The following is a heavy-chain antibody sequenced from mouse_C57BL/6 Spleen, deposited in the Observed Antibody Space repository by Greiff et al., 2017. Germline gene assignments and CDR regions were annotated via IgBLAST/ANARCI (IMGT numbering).Heavy chain of an antibody. CDR3: ARGYGSRGYYAMDY. D-gene: IGHD1-1*01. J-gene: IGHJ4*01. Sequence: QVQLKQPGAELVMPGASVKLSCKASGYTFTSYWMHWVKQRPGQGLEWIGEIDPSDSYTNYNQKFKGKSTLTVDKSSSTAYMQLSSRTAEDSAVYYCARGYGSRGYYAMDYWGQGTSVTVSS. V-gene: IGHV1-69*01. CDR1: GYTFTSYW. CDR2: IDPSDSYT.